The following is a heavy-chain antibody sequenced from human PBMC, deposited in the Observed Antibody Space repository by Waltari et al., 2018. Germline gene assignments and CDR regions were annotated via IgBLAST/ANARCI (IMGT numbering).Heavy chain of an antibody. CDR2: IKRDGSDT. V-gene: IGHV3-74*01. CDR1: GFTFSRYW. D-gene: IGHD6-13*01. Sequence: EEQLVESGGGLIQPGESLRVSCAVSGFTFSRYWMNWVRQAPGKGLVWVARIKRDGSDTSYADSVKGRFTISRDNAKNTVYLQMKSLRAEDTAVYYCARVARKTYSSPVPGRDYYYGMDVWGLGTTVTVSS. CDR3: ARVARKTYSSPVPGRDYYYGMDV. J-gene: IGHJ6*02.